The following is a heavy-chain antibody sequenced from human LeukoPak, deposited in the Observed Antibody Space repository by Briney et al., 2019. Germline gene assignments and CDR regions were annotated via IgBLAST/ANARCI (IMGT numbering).Heavy chain of an antibody. D-gene: IGHD5-18*01. V-gene: IGHV4-39*01. Sequence: SETLSLTCTVSGDSTTSHTYYWGWIRQPPGKGLEWLGSSYYTGSTYYNPSLEGRVTISLDTSKNQFSLKLSSVTVADTAIYYCARHLYSSTRNPTFDYWGQGTRVAVSS. CDR2: SYYTGST. CDR1: GDSTTSHTYY. J-gene: IGHJ4*02. CDR3: ARHLYSSTRNPTFDY.